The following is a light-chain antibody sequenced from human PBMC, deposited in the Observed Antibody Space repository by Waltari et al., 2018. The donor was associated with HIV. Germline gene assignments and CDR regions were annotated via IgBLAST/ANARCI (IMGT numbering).Light chain of an antibody. J-gene: IGKJ1*01. Sequence: DIVLTQSPDSLAVSLGERATINCKASQSVLYNSNSKNYLSWYQQRPGQSPKLLIYWASTRESGVPDRFSGSASGTDFTLTISGLQAEDVAVYYCHQYYTTPWAFGQGTKVEIK. CDR3: HQYYTTPWA. V-gene: IGKV4-1*01. CDR1: QSVLYNSNSKNY. CDR2: WAS.